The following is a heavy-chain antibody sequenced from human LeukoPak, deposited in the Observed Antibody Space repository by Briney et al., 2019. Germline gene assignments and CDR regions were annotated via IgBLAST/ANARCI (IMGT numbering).Heavy chain of an antibody. CDR3: ARARRGSSYYSDY. CDR1: GFTFSDYE. Sequence: GGSLRLSCAASGFTFSDYEMNWVRQAPGKGLEWLSHISVSGTTIHYADSVKGRFTISRDNAKNSVYLQMNSLRAEDTALYHCARARRGSSYYSDYWGQGTLVTVSS. J-gene: IGHJ4*02. CDR2: ISVSGTTI. V-gene: IGHV3-48*01. D-gene: IGHD3-10*01.